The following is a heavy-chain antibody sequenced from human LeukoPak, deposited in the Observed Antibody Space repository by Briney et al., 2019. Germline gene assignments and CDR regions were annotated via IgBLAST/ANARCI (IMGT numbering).Heavy chain of an antibody. V-gene: IGHV3-23*01. CDR3: VEDRYYDILTGYYAN. Sequence: PGGSLRLSCAASGFTFSSYAMSWVRQAPGKGLEWVSAMSADGGSTYYADSVKGRFSISRDNSKNTLYLQMNSPRAEDTAIYYCVEDRYYDILTGYYANWGQGTLVTVSS. D-gene: IGHD3-9*01. CDR1: GFTFSSYA. J-gene: IGHJ4*02. CDR2: MSADGGST.